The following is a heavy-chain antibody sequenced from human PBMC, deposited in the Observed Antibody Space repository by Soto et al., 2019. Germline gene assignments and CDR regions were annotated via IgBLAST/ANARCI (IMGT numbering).Heavy chain of an antibody. Sequence: GASVKVSCKASGYTFTSYGINWVRQAPGQGLEWMGWISAYNGNTNYAQKLQGRVTMTTDTSTSTAYMELRSLRSDDTAVYYCARVAPMYSSGWYYFDYWGQGTLVTVSS. D-gene: IGHD6-19*01. V-gene: IGHV1-18*01. CDR2: ISAYNGNT. CDR1: GYTFTSYG. CDR3: ARVAPMYSSGWYYFDY. J-gene: IGHJ4*02.